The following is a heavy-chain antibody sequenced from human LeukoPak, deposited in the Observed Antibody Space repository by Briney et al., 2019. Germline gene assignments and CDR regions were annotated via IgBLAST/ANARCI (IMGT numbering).Heavy chain of an antibody. CDR2: ISSSSSYI. CDR1: GFTFSSYS. CDR3: ARELGYCSSTSCQDSGFDY. V-gene: IGHV3-21*01. D-gene: IGHD2-2*01. Sequence: GGSLRLSCAASGFTFSSYSMNWVRQAPGKGLEWVSSISSSSSYIYYADSVKGRFTISRDNAKSSLYLQMNSLRAEDTAVYYCARELGYCSSTSCQDSGFDYWGQGTLVTVSS. J-gene: IGHJ4*02.